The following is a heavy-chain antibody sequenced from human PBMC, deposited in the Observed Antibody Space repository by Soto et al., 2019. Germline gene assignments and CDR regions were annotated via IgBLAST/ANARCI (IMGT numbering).Heavy chain of an antibody. J-gene: IGHJ5*02. Sequence: SETLSLTCAVYGGSFSGYYWSWIRQPPGKGLEWIGEINHSGSTNYNPSLKSRVTISVDTSKNQFSLKLSSVTAADTAVYYCARGPTYYDFWSGYRVRNWFDPWGQGTLVTVSS. V-gene: IGHV4-34*01. CDR2: INHSGST. D-gene: IGHD3-3*01. CDR3: ARGPTYYDFWSGYRVRNWFDP. CDR1: GGSFSGYY.